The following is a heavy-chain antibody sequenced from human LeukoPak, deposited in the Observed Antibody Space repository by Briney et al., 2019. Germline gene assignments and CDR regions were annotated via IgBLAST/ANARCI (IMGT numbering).Heavy chain of an antibody. D-gene: IGHD3-10*01. Sequence: SENLSLTCIVSGYSISSGYYWGWIRQPPGKGLEWIGNIYHSGSTYYNPSLKSRVTISLDTSKNQFSLKLSSVTAADTAVYYCARMMYYYGPGSYSAFDYWGQGTLVTVSS. CDR1: GYSISSGYY. V-gene: IGHV4-38-2*02. J-gene: IGHJ4*02. CDR2: IYHSGST. CDR3: ARMMYYYGPGSYSAFDY.